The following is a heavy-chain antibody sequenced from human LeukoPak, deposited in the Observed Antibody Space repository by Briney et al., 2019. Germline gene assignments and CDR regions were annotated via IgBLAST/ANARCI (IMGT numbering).Heavy chain of an antibody. Sequence: GASVKVSCKASGYTFTGYYMHWVRQAPGQGLEWMGWINPDSGGTNYAQKFQGRVTMTRDTSITTAYMELSRLTSDGTAVYYCARDLGYSRRYYDFSDWGQGTLVTVFS. CDR2: INPDSGGT. CDR1: GYTFTGYY. V-gene: IGHV1-2*02. J-gene: IGHJ4*02. CDR3: ARDLGYSRRYYDFSD. D-gene: IGHD3-3*01.